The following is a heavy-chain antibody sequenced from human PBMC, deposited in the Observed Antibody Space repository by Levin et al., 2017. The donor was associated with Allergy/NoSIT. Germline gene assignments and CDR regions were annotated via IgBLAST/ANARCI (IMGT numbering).Heavy chain of an antibody. CDR2: ITDRGTGT. CDR1: GFAFDIYA. Sequence: ESLKISCAASGFAFDIYAMCWVRQAPGKGLEWLSAITDRGTGTYYAASVKGRFTVSRDNSKNTLYLQINYLRADDTALYYCAKFGEPDYWGPGTLVTVSS. D-gene: IGHD3-10*01. J-gene: IGHJ4*02. CDR3: AKFGEPDY. V-gene: IGHV3-23*01.